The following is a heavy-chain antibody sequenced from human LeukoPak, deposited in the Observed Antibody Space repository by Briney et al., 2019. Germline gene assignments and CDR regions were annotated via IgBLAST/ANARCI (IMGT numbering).Heavy chain of an antibody. CDR3: ARARPTVTTPYNWFDP. D-gene: IGHD4-11*01. J-gene: IGHJ5*02. Sequence: SETLSLTCTVSGGSISSSSYYWGWIRQPPGKGLEWIGSIYYSGSTYYNPPLKSRVTISVDTSKNQFSLKLSSVTAADTAVYYCARARPTVTTPYNWFDPWGQGTLVTVSS. CDR2: IYYSGST. V-gene: IGHV4-39*07. CDR1: GGSISSSSYY.